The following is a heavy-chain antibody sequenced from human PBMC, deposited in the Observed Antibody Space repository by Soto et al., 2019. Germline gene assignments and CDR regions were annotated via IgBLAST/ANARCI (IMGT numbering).Heavy chain of an antibody. D-gene: IGHD6-13*01. CDR1: GYTFTGYY. CDR2: INPNSGGT. CDR3: ARVRSSSWPADV. V-gene: IGHV1-2*02. J-gene: IGHJ6*02. Sequence: ASVKVSCKASGYTFTGYYMHWVRQAPGQGLECMGWINPNSGGTNYAQKSQGRVTMTRXTXXSXXXMXLXXLRXDXTAVYYCARVRSSSWPADVWGQGTTVTVSS.